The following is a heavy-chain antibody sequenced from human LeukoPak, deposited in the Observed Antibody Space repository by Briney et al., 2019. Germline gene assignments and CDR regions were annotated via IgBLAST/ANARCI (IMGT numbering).Heavy chain of an antibody. V-gene: IGHV5-51*01. CDR3: ARNPSSWYVPDFDY. D-gene: IGHD6-13*01. CDR2: IYPGDSDT. CDR1: GYRFTSYW. Sequence: GESLKISCKGSGYRFTSYWIGWVGQMPGKGLEWMGIIYPGDSDTRYSPSFQGQVTISADKSISTAYLQWSSLKASDTAMYYCARNPSSWYVPDFDYWGQGTLVTVSS. J-gene: IGHJ4*02.